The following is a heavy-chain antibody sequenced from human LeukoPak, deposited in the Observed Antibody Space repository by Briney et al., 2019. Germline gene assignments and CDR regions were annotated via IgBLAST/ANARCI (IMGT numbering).Heavy chain of an antibody. J-gene: IGHJ4*02. D-gene: IGHD2/OR15-2a*01. Sequence: GGSLRLSCAASGLTFADYTMHWVRQAPGKGLEWVSLISWDGDITYYADSVKGRFAISRDNIRNSLYLQMYSLRTEDTALYYCAKDMSLEYNSAIDYWGQGTLVTVSS. CDR3: AKDMSLEYNSAIDY. CDR2: ISWDGDIT. V-gene: IGHV3-43*01. CDR1: GLTFADYT.